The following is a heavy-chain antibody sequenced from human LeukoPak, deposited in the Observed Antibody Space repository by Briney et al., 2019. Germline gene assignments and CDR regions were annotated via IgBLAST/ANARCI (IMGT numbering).Heavy chain of an antibody. J-gene: IGHJ4*02. D-gene: IGHD1-26*01. Sequence: SETLPLTCAVYGGSFSGYYWSWIRQPPGKGLEWIGEINHSGSTNYNPSLKIRVTISVDTSKNQFSLKLSSVTAADTAVYYCARDVVGATSLDYWGQGTLVTVSS. CDR3: ARDVVGATSLDY. CDR2: INHSGST. V-gene: IGHV4-34*01. CDR1: GGSFSGYY.